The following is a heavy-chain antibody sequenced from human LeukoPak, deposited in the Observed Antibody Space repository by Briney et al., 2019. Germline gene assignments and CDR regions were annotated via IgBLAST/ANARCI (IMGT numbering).Heavy chain of an antibody. Sequence: SVKVSCKASGGTFSSYTISWVRQAPGQGLEWMGRIIPILGIANYAQKFQGRVTITADKSASTAYMELSSLRSEDTAVYYCASICSSTSCYVEAFDIWGQGTMVTVSS. D-gene: IGHD2-2*01. CDR1: GGTFSSYT. J-gene: IGHJ3*02. CDR3: ASICSSTSCYVEAFDI. V-gene: IGHV1-69*02. CDR2: IIPILGIA.